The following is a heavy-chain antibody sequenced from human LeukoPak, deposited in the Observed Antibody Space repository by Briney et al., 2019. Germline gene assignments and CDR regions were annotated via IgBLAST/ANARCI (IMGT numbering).Heavy chain of an antibody. J-gene: IGHJ4*02. D-gene: IGHD1-7*01. CDR3: AKGWELEG. V-gene: IGHV1-18*01. CDR1: GYTFTSYV. Sequence: ASVKVSCKASGYTFTSYVLRWVRQAPGQGLEWMGWISAYTGDTNYAQRLQGRVTLTTDTSTSTAYMELRSLRSDDTAVYYCAKGWELEGWGQGTLVTVSS. CDR2: ISAYTGDT.